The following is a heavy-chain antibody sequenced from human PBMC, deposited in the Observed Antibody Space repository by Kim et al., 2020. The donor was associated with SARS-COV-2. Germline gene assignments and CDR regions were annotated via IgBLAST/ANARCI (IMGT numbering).Heavy chain of an antibody. J-gene: IGHJ4*02. CDR2: ISYDGSNK. CDR3: AGTYYSSRQDRDY. D-gene: IGHD3-10*01. V-gene: IGHV3-30*04. CDR1: GFTFSSYA. Sequence: GGSLRLSCAASGFTFSSYAMHWVRQAPGKGLEWVAVISYDGSNKYYADSVKGRFTISRDNSKNTLYLQMNSLRAEDTAVYYCAGTYYSSRQDRDYCGQGTLVTDSS.